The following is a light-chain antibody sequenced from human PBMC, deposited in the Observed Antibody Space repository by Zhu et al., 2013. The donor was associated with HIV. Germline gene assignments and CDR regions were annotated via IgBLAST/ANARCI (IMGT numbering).Light chain of an antibody. J-gene: IGLJ2*01. V-gene: IGLV3-21*04. CDR2: DNR. Sequence: SYELTQPPSVSVAPGETARITCGGNNIGSKSVHWYQQKPGQAPVLVIYDNRDRPSEVPERFSGSNSGNTATLTISRVEAGDEADYYCQVWDKSGDHVVFGGGTKVTVL. CDR3: QVWDKSGDHVV. CDR1: NIGSKS.